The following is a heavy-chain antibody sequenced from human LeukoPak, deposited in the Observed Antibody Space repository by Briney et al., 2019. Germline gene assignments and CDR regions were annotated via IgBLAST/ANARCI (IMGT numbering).Heavy chain of an antibody. V-gene: IGHV3-30*18. CDR2: ISYDGSNK. J-gene: IGHJ4*02. Sequence: AGGSLRLSCAASGFTFSSYGMHWVRQAPGKGLEWVAVISYDGSNKYYADSVKGRFTISRDNSKNTLYLQMNSLRAEDTAVYYCAKALRYFDWLYRHWGQGTLVTVSS. D-gene: IGHD3-9*01. CDR3: AKALRYFDWLYRH. CDR1: GFTFSSYG.